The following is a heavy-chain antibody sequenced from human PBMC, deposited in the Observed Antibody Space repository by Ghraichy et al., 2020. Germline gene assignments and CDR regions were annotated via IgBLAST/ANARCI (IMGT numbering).Heavy chain of an antibody. CDR1: GGSTSGYF. CDR3: ARFSESGSYYQTFDN. CDR2: ISYRGNT. Sequence: SQTISLTCTVSGGSTSGYFWSWIRQPPGKGLECIGYISYRGNTNYTPSLKSRVTILADTSKNQFSLRLSSVTVADTAVYYCARFSESGSYYQTFDNWGQGILVTVSS. J-gene: IGHJ4*02. D-gene: IGHD1-26*01. V-gene: IGHV4-59*08.